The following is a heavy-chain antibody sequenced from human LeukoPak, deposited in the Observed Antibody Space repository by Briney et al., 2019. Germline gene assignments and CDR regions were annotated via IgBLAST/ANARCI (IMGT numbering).Heavy chain of an antibody. J-gene: IGHJ4*02. Sequence: GASVKVSCKVSGYTLTELSMHWVRQAPGKGLEWMGGFDPGDGETIYAQKFQGRVTMTTDTSTSTAYMELRSLRSDDTAVYYCARVHYDILTGYSYFDYWGQGTLVTVSS. CDR2: FDPGDGET. CDR3: ARVHYDILTGYSYFDY. D-gene: IGHD3-9*01. V-gene: IGHV1-24*01. CDR1: GYTLTELS.